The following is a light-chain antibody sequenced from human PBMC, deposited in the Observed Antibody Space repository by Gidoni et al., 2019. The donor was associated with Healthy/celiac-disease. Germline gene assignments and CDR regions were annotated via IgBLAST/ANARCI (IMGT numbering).Light chain of an antibody. CDR3: QQRSNWPPVT. CDR2: DAS. Sequence: ELVLTQSPATLSLSPGERATLSCRASQRVSSYLAWYQQKPGQAPRLLIYDASNRATGIPARFSGSGSGTDFTLTISSLEPEDFAVYYCQQRSNWPPVTFGGGTKVEIK. CDR1: QRVSSY. V-gene: IGKV3-11*01. J-gene: IGKJ4*01.